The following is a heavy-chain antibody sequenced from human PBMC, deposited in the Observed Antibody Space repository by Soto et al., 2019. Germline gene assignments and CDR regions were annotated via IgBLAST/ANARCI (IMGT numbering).Heavy chain of an antibody. D-gene: IGHD6-19*01. V-gene: IGHV1-18*01. CDR3: ARDVVAGTSVSNYFDY. J-gene: IGHJ4*02. CDR1: VYTFAIYG. Sequence: ASVVLSCKTSVYTFAIYGISWVRPAPGQGLEWIGWISAYNGNTNYAQKLQGRVTMNKDPSTNTAYMEQRRLRSDATGAYYRARDVVAGTSVSNYFDYWGQGTLGTISS. CDR2: ISAYNGNT.